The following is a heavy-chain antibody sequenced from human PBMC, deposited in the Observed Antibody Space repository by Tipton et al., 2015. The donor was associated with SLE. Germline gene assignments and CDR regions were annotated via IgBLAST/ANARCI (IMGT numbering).Heavy chain of an antibody. CDR2: IDPSDSYT. J-gene: IGHJ4*02. CDR1: GYSFTSYW. CDR3: ARAISTYSSSWWLDY. Sequence: QLVQSGAEVKKPGESLRISCKGSGYSFTSYWISWVRQMPGKGLEWMGRIDPSDSYTNYSPSFQGHVTISADKSISTAYLQWSSLKASDTAMYYCARAISTYSSSWWLDYWGQGTLVTVSS. D-gene: IGHD6-13*01. V-gene: IGHV5-10-1*01.